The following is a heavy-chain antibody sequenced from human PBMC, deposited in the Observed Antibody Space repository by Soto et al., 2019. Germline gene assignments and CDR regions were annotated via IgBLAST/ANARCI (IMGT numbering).Heavy chain of an antibody. Sequence: VGSPRLSRAAYGLSFSIDSMTWVRQAPGKGLEWVSSISSGNTYIYYAESVKGRFTISRDNAKNSLYLQMNSLRVEDNAVYYCARVSPHSTTQPTGHWGHGTLVTVAS. D-gene: IGHD2-2*01. J-gene: IGHJ4*01. CDR1: GLSFSIDS. V-gene: IGHV3-21*01. CDR3: ARVSPHSTTQPTGH. CDR2: ISSGNTYI.